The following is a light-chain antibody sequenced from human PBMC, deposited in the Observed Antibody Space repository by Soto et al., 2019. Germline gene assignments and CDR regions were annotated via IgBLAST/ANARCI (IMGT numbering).Light chain of an antibody. CDR2: VAS. CDR1: QSVSSN. V-gene: IGKV3-15*01. CDR3: QQFHNWLYT. Sequence: EIVMTQSPATLSVSPGESATLSCRASQSVSSNLAWYQQKPGQPPRLLIYVASTRATGIPARFSGSGSGTEFTLTISSLQSEDFAVYYCQQFHNWLYTFGQGTKLEIK. J-gene: IGKJ2*01.